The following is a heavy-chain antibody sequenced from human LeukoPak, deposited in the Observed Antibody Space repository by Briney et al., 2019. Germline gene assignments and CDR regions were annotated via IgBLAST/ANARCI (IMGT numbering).Heavy chain of an antibody. J-gene: IGHJ4*02. CDR3: AKDRILDTAMVTRFDY. CDR2: ISGSGGST. D-gene: IGHD5-18*01. Sequence: GGSLRLSCAASGFTFSSYAMSWVRQAPGKGLEWVSAISGSGGSTYYADSVKGRFTISRDNSKNTLYLQMNSLRAEDTAVYYCAKDRILDTAMVTRFDYWGQGTLVTVSS. CDR1: GFTFSSYA. V-gene: IGHV3-23*01.